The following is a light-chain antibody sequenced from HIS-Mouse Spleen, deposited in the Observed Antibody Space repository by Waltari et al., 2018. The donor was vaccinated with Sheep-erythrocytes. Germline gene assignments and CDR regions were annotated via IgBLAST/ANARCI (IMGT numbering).Light chain of an antibody. CDR2: LGS. CDR3: MQALQTPRT. Sequence: DIVMTQSPLSLPVTPGEPASIPCRSSQSLLHSNGYNYLDWYLQKQGQSPQLLIYLGSNRASGVPDRFSGSGSGTDFTLKISRVEAEDVGVYYCMQALQTPRTFGQGTKVEIK. CDR1: QSLLHSNGYNY. V-gene: IGKV2-28*01. J-gene: IGKJ1*01.